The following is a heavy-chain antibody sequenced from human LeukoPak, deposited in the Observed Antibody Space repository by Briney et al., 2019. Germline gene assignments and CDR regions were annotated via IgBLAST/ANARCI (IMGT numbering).Heavy chain of an antibody. J-gene: IGHJ4*02. CDR3: AREGIAAAGTWNY. D-gene: IGHD6-13*01. Sequence: ASVKVSCKASGGTFSSYAISWVRQAPGQGLEWMGRIIPILGIANYAQKFQGRVTITADKSTSTAYMELSSLRSEDTAVYYCAREGIAAAGTWNYWGQGTLVTVSS. CDR2: IIPILGIA. CDR1: GGTFSSYA. V-gene: IGHV1-69*04.